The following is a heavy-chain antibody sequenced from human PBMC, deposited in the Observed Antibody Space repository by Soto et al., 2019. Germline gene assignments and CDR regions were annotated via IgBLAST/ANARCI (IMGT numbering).Heavy chain of an antibody. V-gene: IGHV3-23*01. J-gene: IGHJ4*02. CDR2: ISGSGAET. CDR1: GFTFSSCA. D-gene: IGHD1-20*01. Sequence: GSLRLSCAASGFTFSSCAMSWVRQAPGKGLEWVSTISGSGAETYYADSVTGRFTISRDSSKNTLYLQMSSLRAEDTALYYCAKHSVGYNRPLDYWGQGILVTVSS. CDR3: AKHSVGYNRPLDY.